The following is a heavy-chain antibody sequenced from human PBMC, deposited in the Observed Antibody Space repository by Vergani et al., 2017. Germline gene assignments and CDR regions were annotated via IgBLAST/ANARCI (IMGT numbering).Heavy chain of an antibody. CDR1: GGSFSGYY. CDR2: INHSGST. D-gene: IGHD2-2*01. V-gene: IGHV4-34*01. J-gene: IGHJ4*02. CDR3: ARGVGDIVVVPAATYFDY. Sequence: QVQLQQWGAGLLKPSETLSLTCAVYGGSFSGYYWSWIRQPPGKGLEWIGEINHSGSTNYNPSLESRVTISVDTSKNQFSLKRSSVTAADTAVYYCARGVGDIVVVPAATYFDYWGQGTLVTVSS.